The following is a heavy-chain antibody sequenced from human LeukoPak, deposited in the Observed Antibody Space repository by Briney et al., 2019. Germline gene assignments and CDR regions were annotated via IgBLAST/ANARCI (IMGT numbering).Heavy chain of an antibody. V-gene: IGHV4-34*01. J-gene: IGHJ4*02. CDR2: INHSGST. CDR3: ARVVSGSYRLDY. CDR1: GGSFSGYY. D-gene: IGHD1-26*01. Sequence: SETLSLTCAVYGGSFSGYYWSWIRQPPGKGLEWIGEINHSGSTNYNPSLKSRVTISAGTSKNQFSLKLSSVTAADTAVYYCARVVSGSYRLDYWGQGTLVTVSS.